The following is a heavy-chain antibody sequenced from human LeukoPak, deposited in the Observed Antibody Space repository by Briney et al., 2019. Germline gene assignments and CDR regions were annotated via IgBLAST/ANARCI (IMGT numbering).Heavy chain of an antibody. CDR1: GFTFSSYA. D-gene: IGHD3-22*01. V-gene: IGHV3-30*04. Sequence: GGSLRLSCAASGFTFSSYAMHWVRQAPGKGLEWVAVISYDESNKYYADSVKGRFTISRDNFKNTLYLQMNSLRAEDTALYYCASGYYYDSSGYYPPLMDVWGKGTTVTVSS. J-gene: IGHJ6*04. CDR3: ASGYYYDSSGYYPPLMDV. CDR2: ISYDESNK.